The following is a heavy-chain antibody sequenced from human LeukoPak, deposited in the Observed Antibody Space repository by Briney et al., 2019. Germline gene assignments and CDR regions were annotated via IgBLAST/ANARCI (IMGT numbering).Heavy chain of an antibody. CDR1: GNTFSSYF. J-gene: IGHJ3*02. Sequence: GAPVKVSCKASGNTFSSYFIHWVRQAPGQGLEWMGIISPGGGSTTYAQELQGRVTMTRDTSTSTVYMELSSLRSEDTAVYYCGRVTFYAFDIWGQGTMVTVSS. CDR3: GRVTFYAFDI. CDR2: ISPGGGST. D-gene: IGHD3-3*02. V-gene: IGHV1-46*01.